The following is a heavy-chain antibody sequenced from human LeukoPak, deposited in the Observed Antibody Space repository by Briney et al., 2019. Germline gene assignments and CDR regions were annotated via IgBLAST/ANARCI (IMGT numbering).Heavy chain of an antibody. J-gene: IGHJ4*02. CDR2: IYTSGST. D-gene: IGHD6-19*01. V-gene: IGHV4-61*02. CDR3: ARVVAVAGNPFDY. CDR1: GGSISSGSYY. Sequence: TSETLSLTCTVSGGSISSGSYYWSWIRQPAGKGLEWIGRIYTSGSTNYNPSLKSRVTISVDTSKNQFSLKLSSVTAADTAVYYCARVVAVAGNPFDYWGQGTLVTVSS.